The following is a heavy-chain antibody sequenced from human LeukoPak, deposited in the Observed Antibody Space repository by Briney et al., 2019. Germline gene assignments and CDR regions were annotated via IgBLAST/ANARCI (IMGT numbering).Heavy chain of an antibody. CDR3: VRHSRVVAFDY. J-gene: IGHJ4*02. V-gene: IGHV4-59*08. Sequence: PSGTLSLTCTVSGGSISSPYWSWIRQPPGKGLEWIGYISYSGSTDYNPSLKSRVTISEDTSKNQVSLELSSVTAADTAVYYCVRHSRVVAFDYWGQGNLVTVSS. CDR2: ISYSGST. D-gene: IGHD2-15*01. CDR1: GGSISSPY.